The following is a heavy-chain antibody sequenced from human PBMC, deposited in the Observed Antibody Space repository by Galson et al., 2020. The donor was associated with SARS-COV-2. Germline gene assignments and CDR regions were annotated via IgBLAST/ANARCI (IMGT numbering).Heavy chain of an antibody. V-gene: IGHV4-61*02. CDR3: ARGRSTPLMAEVVVAAEFDY. Sequence: SATLSLTCTVSGGSISSGSYYWSWIRQPAGKGLEWTGRIYTSGSTNYNPSLKSRVTISVDTSKNQFSLKLSSVTAADTAVYYCARGRSTPLMAEVVVAAEFDYWGQGTLVTVSS. J-gene: IGHJ4*02. D-gene: IGHD2-15*01. CDR2: IYTSGST. CDR1: GGSISSGSYY.